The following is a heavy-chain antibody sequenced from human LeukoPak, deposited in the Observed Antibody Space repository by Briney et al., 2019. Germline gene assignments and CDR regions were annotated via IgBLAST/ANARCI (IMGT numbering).Heavy chain of an antibody. D-gene: IGHD3-3*01. Sequence: PGGSLRLSCAASGFTFSSYAMSWVRQAPGKGLEWVSAISGSGGSTYYADSVKGRFTISRDNSKNTLYLQMNSLRAEDTAVYYFAKDQSRGITIFGVVIEPGGFDYWGQGTLVTVSS. CDR3: AKDQSRGITIFGVVIEPGGFDY. CDR1: GFTFSSYA. V-gene: IGHV3-23*01. J-gene: IGHJ4*02. CDR2: ISGSGGST.